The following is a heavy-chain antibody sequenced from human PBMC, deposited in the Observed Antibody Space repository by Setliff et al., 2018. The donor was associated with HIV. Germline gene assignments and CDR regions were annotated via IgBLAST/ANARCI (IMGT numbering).Heavy chain of an antibody. V-gene: IGHV3-7*01. D-gene: IGHD6-13*01. CDR2: IKEDGSEK. CDR1: GLTFSSYW. CDR3: AREKGSYSSSWTRTDAFDI. J-gene: IGHJ3*02. Sequence: GGSLRLSCAASGLTFSSYWMSWVRQAPGKGLEWMANIKEDGSEKYYVDSVKGRFTISRDNAKNSLYLQMNSLRAEDTAVYYCAREKGSYSSSWTRTDAFDIWGQGTMVTVSS.